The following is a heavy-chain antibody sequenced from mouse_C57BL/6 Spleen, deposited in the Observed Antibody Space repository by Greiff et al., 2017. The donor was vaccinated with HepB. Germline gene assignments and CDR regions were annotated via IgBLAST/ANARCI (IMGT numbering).Heavy chain of an antibody. Sequence: VQLVESGPGLVAPSQSLSITCTVSGFSFTSYGVSWVRQTPGKGLEWLGVIWGDGSTNYHSALISRLSISKDNSTSQVFLKLNRLQTDDTATYYCAKGGTTNAMDYWGQGTSVTVSS. V-gene: IGHV2-3*01. D-gene: IGHD1-1*01. CDR3: AKGGTTNAMDY. CDR1: GFSFTSYG. J-gene: IGHJ4*01. CDR2: IWGDGST.